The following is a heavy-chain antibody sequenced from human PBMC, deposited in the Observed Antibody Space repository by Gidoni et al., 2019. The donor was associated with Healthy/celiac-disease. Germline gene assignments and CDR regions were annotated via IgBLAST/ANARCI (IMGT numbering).Heavy chain of an antibody. V-gene: IGHV4-34*01. CDR1: GGSFSGYY. CDR2: INHSGST. D-gene: IGHD3-22*01. Sequence: QVQLQQWGAGLLKPSETLSLTCAVYGGSFSGYYWSWIRQPPGKGLEWIGEINHSGSTNYNPSLKSRVTISVDTSKNQFSLKLSSVTAADTAVYYCARYPYYYDSSGYYAHDAFDIWGQGTMVTVSS. CDR3: ARYPYYYDSSGYYAHDAFDI. J-gene: IGHJ3*02.